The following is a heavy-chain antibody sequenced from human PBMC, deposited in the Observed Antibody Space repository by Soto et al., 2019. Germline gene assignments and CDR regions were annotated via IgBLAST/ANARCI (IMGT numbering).Heavy chain of an antibody. V-gene: IGHV4-4*02. CDR2: IYHSGST. CDR1: SGSISSSNW. Sequence: QVQLQESGPGLVKPSGTLSLTCAVSSGSISSSNWWSWVRQPPGKGLEWIGEIYHSGSTNYNPSLRSRVTISVDKSKNQFSLKLSSVTVADTAVYYCARTVTGPPRLYYYYMDVWGKGTTVTVSS. J-gene: IGHJ6*03. D-gene: IGHD2-21*02. CDR3: ARTVTGPPRLYYYYMDV.